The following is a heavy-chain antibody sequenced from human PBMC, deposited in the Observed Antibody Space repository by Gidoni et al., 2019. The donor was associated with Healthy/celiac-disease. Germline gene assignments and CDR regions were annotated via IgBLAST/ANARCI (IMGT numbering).Heavy chain of an antibody. CDR1: GGSINSHY. V-gene: IGHV4-59*11. Sequence: QVQLQESGPGLVKPSETLSLTCPVPGGSINSHYWSWIRQPPGKGLEWIGYISYSGSTNYNPSLKSQITISVDTSKNQFSLKLNSVTAADTAVYYCARGREGLDYWGQGTLVTVSS. CDR2: ISYSGST. J-gene: IGHJ4*02. CDR3: ARGREGLDY.